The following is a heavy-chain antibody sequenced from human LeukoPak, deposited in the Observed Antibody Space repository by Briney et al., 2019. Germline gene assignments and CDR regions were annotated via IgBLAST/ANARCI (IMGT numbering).Heavy chain of an antibody. V-gene: IGHV4-39*07. CDR2: MYSSEST. CDR1: GGSISSSSYY. Sequence: NPSETLSLTCTVSGGSISSSSYYWGWIRQPPGKGLEWIGSMYSSESTYYNPSLKSRVTISVDTSKNQFSLKLSSVTAADTAVYYCARSGSGYLRYYFDYWGQGTLVTVSS. D-gene: IGHD5-12*01. CDR3: ARSGSGYLRYYFDY. J-gene: IGHJ4*02.